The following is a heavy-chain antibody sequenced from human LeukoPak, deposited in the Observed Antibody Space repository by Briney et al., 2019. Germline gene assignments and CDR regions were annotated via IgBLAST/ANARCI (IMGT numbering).Heavy chain of an antibody. Sequence: GASVKVSCKASGYTFTSYYMHWVRQAPGQGLEWMGIINPSGGSTSYAQKFQERVTITRDMSTSTAYMELSSLRSEDTAVYYCAAASMIQDYYYYYYMDVWGKGTTVTVSS. D-gene: IGHD2-2*01. CDR1: GYTFTSYY. J-gene: IGHJ6*03. CDR3: AAASMIQDYYYYYYMDV. CDR2: INPSGGST. V-gene: IGHV1-46*01.